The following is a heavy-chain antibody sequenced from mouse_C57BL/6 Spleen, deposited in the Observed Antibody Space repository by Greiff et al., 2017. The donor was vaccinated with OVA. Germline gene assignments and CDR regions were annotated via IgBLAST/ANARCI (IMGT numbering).Heavy chain of an antibody. V-gene: IGHV1-55*01. J-gene: IGHJ1*03. CDR3: ARPGSSLSYWYFDV. Sequence: QVQLQQPGAELVKPGASVKMSCKASGHTFTSYWITWVKQRPGQGLEWIGDIYPGSGSTNYNEKFKSKATLTVDTSSSTAYMQLSSLTSEDSAVYYCARPGSSLSYWYFDVWGTGTTVTVSS. CDR1: GHTFTSYW. D-gene: IGHD1-1*01. CDR2: IYPGSGST.